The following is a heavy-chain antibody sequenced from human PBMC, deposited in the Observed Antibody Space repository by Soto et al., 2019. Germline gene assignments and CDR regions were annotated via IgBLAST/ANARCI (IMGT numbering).Heavy chain of an antibody. CDR1: GGTFSTST. CDR2: TIPLLNVA. CDR3: ARDSPIGRTFSGYDAIAS. D-gene: IGHD5-12*01. J-gene: IGHJ4*02. Sequence: QVQLVQSGAEVKKPGSSVKVSCKASGGTFSTSTFTWVRQAPGQGLEWMGRTIPLLNVADYAQDFQGRLTITADKSTSTTYKELTSLTAKDTAVYYGARDSPIGRTFSGYDAIASWGQGTLVTVSS. V-gene: IGHV1-69*08.